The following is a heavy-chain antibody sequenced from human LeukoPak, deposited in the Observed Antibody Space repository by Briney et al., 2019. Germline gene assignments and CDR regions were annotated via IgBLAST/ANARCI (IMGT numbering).Heavy chain of an antibody. CDR2: IYYSGST. CDR1: SGSISSYY. V-gene: IGHV4-59*01. J-gene: IGHJ2*01. Sequence: NPSETLSLTCTVSSGSISSYYWSWIRQPPGKGLEWIGYIYYSGSTNYNPSLKSRVTISVDTSKNQFSLKLSSVTAADTAVYYCARVYYSNSYDYWYFDLWGRGTLVTVSS. CDR3: ARVYYSNSYDYWYFDL. D-gene: IGHD6-13*01.